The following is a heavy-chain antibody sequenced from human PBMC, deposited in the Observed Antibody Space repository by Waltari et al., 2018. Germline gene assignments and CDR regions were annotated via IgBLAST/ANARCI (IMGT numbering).Heavy chain of an antibody. CDR1: GFTFGDYA. Sequence: EVQLVESGGGLVQPGRSLRLSCTDSGFTFGDYAMSWVRQAPGKGLEWVGFIRSKAYGGTTEYAASVKGRFTISRDDSKSIAYLQMNSLKTEDTAVYYCTRDQMVRGVLDYWGQGTLVTVSS. D-gene: IGHD3-10*01. V-gene: IGHV3-49*04. J-gene: IGHJ4*02. CDR3: TRDQMVRGVLDY. CDR2: IRSKAYGGTT.